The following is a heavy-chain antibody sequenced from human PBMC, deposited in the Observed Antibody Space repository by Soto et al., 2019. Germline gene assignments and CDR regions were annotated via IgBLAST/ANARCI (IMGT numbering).Heavy chain of an antibody. CDR3: ARHTPAISISDH. CDR1: GGSISSSSYY. V-gene: IGHV4-39*01. Sequence: SETLSLTCTVSGGSISSSSYYWGWFRQPPGEGLEWIGSIYYSGSTYYNPSLKSRVTISVDTSKNQFSLKLSSVTAADTAVYYCARHTPAISISDHWGQGTLVTVS. J-gene: IGHJ4*02. D-gene: IGHD2-15*01. CDR2: IYYSGST.